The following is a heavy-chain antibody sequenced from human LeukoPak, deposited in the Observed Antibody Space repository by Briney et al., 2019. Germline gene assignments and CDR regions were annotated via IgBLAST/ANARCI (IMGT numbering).Heavy chain of an antibody. CDR2: IKPDGSEE. CDR1: GFSFSSYW. V-gene: IGHV3-7*03. D-gene: IGHD6-13*01. J-gene: IGHJ4*02. Sequence: TGGSLRLSCAASGFSFSSYWMTWVRQAPGKGLEWVANIKPDGSEEYYVDSVKGRFSISRDNAKNSLYLQMNSLRGEDTAVYYCARNFYSSSCSDYWGQGTLVTVSS. CDR3: ARNFYSSSCSDY.